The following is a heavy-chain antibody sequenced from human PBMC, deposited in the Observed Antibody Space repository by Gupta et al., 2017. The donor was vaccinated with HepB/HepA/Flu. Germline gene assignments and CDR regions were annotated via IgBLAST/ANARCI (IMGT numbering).Heavy chain of an antibody. CDR2: IIPILGIA. J-gene: IGHJ6*02. D-gene: IGHD6-19*01. Sequence: QVQLVQSGAEVKKPGSSVKVSCKASGGTFSSYAISWVRQAPGQGLEWMGRIIPILGIANYAQKFQGRVTIPADKSTSTAYMELSSLRSEDTAVYYCARETGRKNSSGWYFMISYYGMDVWGQGTTVTVSS. V-gene: IGHV1-69*04. CDR3: ARETGRKNSSGWYFMISYYGMDV. CDR1: GGTFSSYA.